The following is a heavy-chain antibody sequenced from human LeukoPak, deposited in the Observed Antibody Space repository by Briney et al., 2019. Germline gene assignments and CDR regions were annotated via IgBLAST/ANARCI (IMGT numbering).Heavy chain of an antibody. V-gene: IGHV1-46*01. D-gene: IGHD5-18*01. J-gene: IGHJ4*02. Sequence: GASVKVSCKASGYTFTTYYMHWVRQAPGQGLEWMGILNPSSGSTSYAQRFQGRVTMTRDTSTGTFYMELRSLKSEDTAVYYCAKDRYSYAFEYSDSWGQGTLVTVSS. CDR3: AKDRYSYAFEYSDS. CDR1: GYTFTTYY. CDR2: LNPSSGST.